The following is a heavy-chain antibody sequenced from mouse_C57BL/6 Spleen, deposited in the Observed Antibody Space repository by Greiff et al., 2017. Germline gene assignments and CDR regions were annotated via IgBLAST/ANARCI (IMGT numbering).Heavy chain of an antibody. Sequence: EVQLQESGGGLVQPKGSLKLSCAASGFSFNKDAMNWVRQAPGKGLEWVARIRSKSNNYATYYADSEKDRFTISRDDSESMLYLQMYNLKTENTAMYCAVRQRTWLRQADYSVRDYWGQGTSVTVSS. D-gene: IGHD2-2*01. CDR1: GFSFNKDA. CDR2: IRSKSNNYAT. V-gene: IGHV10-1*01. CDR3: VRQRTWLRQADYSVRDY. J-gene: IGHJ4*01.